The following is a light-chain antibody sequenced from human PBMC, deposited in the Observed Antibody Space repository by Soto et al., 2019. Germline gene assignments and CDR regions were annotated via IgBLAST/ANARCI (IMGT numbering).Light chain of an antibody. CDR1: SSDVGGYNY. CDR3: SSYTSSNTLYV. Sequence: QSALTQPASVSGSPEQSITISCTGTSSDVGGYNYVSWYQQHPGKAPKLMIYDVNNRPSGVSDRFSGSKSGNTASLTISGLQAEDEADYFCSSYTSSNTLYVLGAGTKLTVL. V-gene: IGLV2-14*01. CDR2: DVN. J-gene: IGLJ1*01.